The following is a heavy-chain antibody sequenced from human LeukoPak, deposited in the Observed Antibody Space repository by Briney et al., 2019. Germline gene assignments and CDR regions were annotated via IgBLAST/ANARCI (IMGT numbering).Heavy chain of an antibody. J-gene: IGHJ3*02. CDR3: ARSSGATIDAFDI. D-gene: IGHD5-12*01. V-gene: IGHV3-21*01. CDR1: GFTFSSYS. Sequence: GGSLRLSCAASGFTFSSYSMNWVRQAPGKGLEWVSSISSSSSYIYYADSVKGRFTISRDNAKNSLYLQMNSLRAEDTAVYYCARSSGATIDAFDIWGQGTMVTVSS. CDR2: ISSSSSYI.